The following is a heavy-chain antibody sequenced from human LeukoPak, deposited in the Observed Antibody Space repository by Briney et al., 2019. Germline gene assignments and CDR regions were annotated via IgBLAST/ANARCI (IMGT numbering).Heavy chain of an antibody. CDR1: GFSFSAYW. J-gene: IGHJ3*02. V-gene: IGHV3-7*01. CDR3: ARDIEALDI. Sequence: GASLRLSCSASGFSFSAYWMSWVRQAPGKGLEGVAYIKQDGSERYYVDSVKGRFTISRDNAKNSLYLQMNSLRAEDTAVYYCARDIEALDIWGQGTMVSVSS. D-gene: IGHD3-16*02. CDR2: IKQDGSER.